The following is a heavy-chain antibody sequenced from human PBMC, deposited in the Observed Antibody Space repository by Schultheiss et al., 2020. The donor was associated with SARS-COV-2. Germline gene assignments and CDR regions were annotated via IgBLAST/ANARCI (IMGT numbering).Heavy chain of an antibody. CDR1: GGTFSGYY. Sequence: SETLSLTCAVYGGTFSGYYWSWIRQPPGKGLEWIGDINHSGSTNYNPSLKSRVTISVDTSKNQFSLKLSSVTAADTAVYYCARKAKKFLEWLSYWYFDLWGRGTLVTVSS. V-gene: IGHV4-34*01. D-gene: IGHD3-3*01. CDR3: ARKAKKFLEWLSYWYFDL. J-gene: IGHJ2*01. CDR2: INHSGST.